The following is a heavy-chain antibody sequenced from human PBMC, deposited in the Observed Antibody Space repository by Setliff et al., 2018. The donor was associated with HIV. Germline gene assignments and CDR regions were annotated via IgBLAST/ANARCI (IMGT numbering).Heavy chain of an antibody. CDR1: GYSISTAYY. D-gene: IGHD3-3*01. V-gene: IGHV4-38-2*01. J-gene: IGHJ4*02. CDR3: MRGRSITIFGVAYFDC. CDR2: VYHSGTT. Sequence: SETLSLTCAVSGYSISTAYYWGWIRQPPGKGLEWIGSVYHSGTTYYNPSLKSRVTISVDMSNNQFSLKVTSVTAADTAVYYCMRGRSITIFGVAYFDCWRQGTQVTVSS.